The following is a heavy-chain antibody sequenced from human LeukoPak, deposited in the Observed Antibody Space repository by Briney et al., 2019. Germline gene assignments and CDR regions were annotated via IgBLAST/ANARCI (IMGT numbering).Heavy chain of an antibody. CDR3: ARDAAVTGFDY. Sequence: GGSLRLSCAASGFTFSGYSMNWVRQAPGKGLEWVSSISSSSSYIYYADSVKGRFTISRDNAKNSLYLQMNSLRAEDTAVYYCARDAAVTGFDYWGQGTLVTVSS. D-gene: IGHD4-17*01. J-gene: IGHJ4*02. CDR2: ISSSSSYI. CDR1: GFTFSGYS. V-gene: IGHV3-21*01.